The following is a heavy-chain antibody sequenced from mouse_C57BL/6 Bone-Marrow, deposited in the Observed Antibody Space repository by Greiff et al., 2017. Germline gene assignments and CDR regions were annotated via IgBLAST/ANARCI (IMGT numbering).Heavy chain of an antibody. D-gene: IGHD3-2*02. V-gene: IGHV1-69*01. CDR2: IDPSDSYT. Sequence: QVQPQPPGAELVMPGASVKLSCKASGHTFPSYWMHWVKQRPGPGLEWIGEIDPSDSYTNYNQKFKGKSTWTVDKASSTAYMQLSSLTSEDSAVYYCVRLSDRWGQGTTLTVSS. CDR1: GHTFPSYW. J-gene: IGHJ2*01. CDR3: VRLSDR.